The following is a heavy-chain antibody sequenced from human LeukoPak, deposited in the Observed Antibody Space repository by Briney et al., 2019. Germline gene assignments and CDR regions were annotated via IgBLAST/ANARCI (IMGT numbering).Heavy chain of an antibody. CDR1: GGTFSSYA. CDR2: IIPIFGTA. V-gene: IGHV1-69*05. J-gene: IGHJ4*02. D-gene: IGHD2-2*01. CDR3: AKDAVPAALGEYFFDY. Sequence: SVKVSCKASGGTFSSYAISWVRQAPGQGLEWMGGIIPIFGTANYAQKFQGRVTITTDESTSTAYMELSSLRSEDTAVYYCAKDAVPAALGEYFFDYWGQGTRVTVSS.